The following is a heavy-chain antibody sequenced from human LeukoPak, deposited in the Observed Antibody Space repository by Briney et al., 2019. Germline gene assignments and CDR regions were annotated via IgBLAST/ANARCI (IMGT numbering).Heavy chain of an antibody. CDR2: ISYGGGKK. CDR3: ARDSGSGWQTELDY. J-gene: IGHJ4*02. D-gene: IGHD6-19*01. V-gene: IGHV3-30*03. CDR1: GFTFSSSG. Sequence: PGGSLRLSCAASGFTFSSSGMHWVRQAPGKGLEWVAVISYGGGKKYYADSVKGRFTISRDNSKNTLYLQMNSLRAEDTAVYYCARDSGSGWQTELDYWGQGTLVTVSS.